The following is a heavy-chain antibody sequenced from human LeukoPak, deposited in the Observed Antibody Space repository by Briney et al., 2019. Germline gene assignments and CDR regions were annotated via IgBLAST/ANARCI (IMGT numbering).Heavy chain of an antibody. CDR2: IYTGGST. D-gene: IGHD3-10*01. Sequence: SQTLSLTCTVSGASISSGSYYWSWIRQPAGKGLEWIGRIYTGGSTNYNPSLKSRVTISVDTSKSQFSLKLSSVTAADTAMYYCAGVYYGSGSYPLMRYAFDIWGQGTMVTVSS. CDR1: GASISSGSYY. J-gene: IGHJ3*02. CDR3: AGVYYGSGSYPLMRYAFDI. V-gene: IGHV4-61*02.